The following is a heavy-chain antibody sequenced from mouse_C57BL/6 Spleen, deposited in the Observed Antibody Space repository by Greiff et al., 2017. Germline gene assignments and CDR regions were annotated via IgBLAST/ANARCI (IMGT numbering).Heavy chain of an antibody. CDR1: GYSITSGYY. Sequence: EVKLEESGPGLVKPSPSLSLTCSVTGYSITSGYYWNWIRQFPGNKLEWMGYISYDGSNNYNPSLKNRIPITRDTSKNQFFLKLNSLTTDDTATYYCARAIRRNYAMDYWGQGTSVTVSS. J-gene: IGHJ4*01. CDR2: ISYDGSN. CDR3: ARAIRRNYAMDY. V-gene: IGHV3-6*01.